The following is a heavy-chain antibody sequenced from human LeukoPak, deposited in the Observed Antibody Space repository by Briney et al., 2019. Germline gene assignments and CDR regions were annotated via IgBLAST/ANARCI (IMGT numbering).Heavy chain of an antibody. Sequence: TETLSLTCSVSGGSTSSYYWSWIRQPPGKGLEWIGYIYKSGRTNYSPTLKSRVTISVDTSKNQFSLNLISVTAADTAVYYCARSPQGTATTANWLDPWGQETLVTVSS. V-gene: IGHV4-59*12. J-gene: IGHJ5*02. CDR3: ARSPQGTATTANWLDP. D-gene: IGHD4-17*01. CDR2: IYKSGRT. CDR1: GGSTSSYY.